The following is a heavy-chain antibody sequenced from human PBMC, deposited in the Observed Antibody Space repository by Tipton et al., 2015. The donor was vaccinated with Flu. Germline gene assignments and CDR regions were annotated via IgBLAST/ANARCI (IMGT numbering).Heavy chain of an antibody. D-gene: IGHD3-16*01. V-gene: IGHV4-59*11. J-gene: IGHJ3*02. CDR1: GGSISSHC. CDR3: AREWGDAFDI. CDR2: IYYSGSI. Sequence: TLSLTCTVSGGSISSHCWSWIRQPPGKGLEWIGYIYYSGSISYNPSLKSRVTISVDTSKNQFSLKLSSVTAADTAVYYCAREWGDAFDIWGQGTMVTVSS.